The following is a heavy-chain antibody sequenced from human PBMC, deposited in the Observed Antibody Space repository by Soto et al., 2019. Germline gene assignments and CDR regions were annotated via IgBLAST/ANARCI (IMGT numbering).Heavy chain of an antibody. CDR1: GCSISRYY. CDR3: ASLIAVAGTGHGNYYSGTDV. D-gene: IGHD6-19*01. V-gene: IGHV4-59*01. CDR2: IYDIGST. Sequence: PSETLSLTCTVSGCSISRYYLSWIRQPPGKGLEWIGYIYDIGSTNYKPSLKSRVTISADKSKSQVSLKLSSVTAADTAVYYCASLIAVAGTGHGNYYSGTDVWGQGTTVTVSS. J-gene: IGHJ6*02.